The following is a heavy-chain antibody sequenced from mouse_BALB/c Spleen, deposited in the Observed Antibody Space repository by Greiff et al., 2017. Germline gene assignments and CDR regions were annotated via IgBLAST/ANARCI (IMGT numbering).Heavy chain of an antibody. V-gene: IGHV1-9*01. J-gene: IGHJ2*01. D-gene: IGHD1-1*02. CDR2: ILPGSGST. Sequence: QVQLQQSGAELMKPGASVKISCKATGYTFSSYWIEWVKQSPGHGLEWIGEILPGSGSTNYNEKFKGKATFTADTSSNTAYMQLSSLTSEDSAVYCCARVVFFDYWGQGTTLTVSS. CDR1: GYTFSSYW. CDR3: ARVVFFDY.